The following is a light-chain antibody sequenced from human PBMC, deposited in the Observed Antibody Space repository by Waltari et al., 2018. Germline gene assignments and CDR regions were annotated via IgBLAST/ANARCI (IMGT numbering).Light chain of an antibody. J-gene: IGKJ4*01. CDR3: QQLSTYPLN. CDR1: QGISSY. Sequence: IQLTQSPSSLSASLGDRVTITCRASQGISSYLGWYQQKPGRAPKLLIYEASNLYSGVPSRFSGSGSGTDFTLTISSLQPEDFATYFCQQLSTYPLNFGGGTKVE. CDR2: EAS. V-gene: IGKV1-9*01.